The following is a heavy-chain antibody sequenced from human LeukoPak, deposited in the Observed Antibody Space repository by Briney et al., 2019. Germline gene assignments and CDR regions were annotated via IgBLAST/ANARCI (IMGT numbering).Heavy chain of an antibody. D-gene: IGHD5-18*01. J-gene: IGHJ4*02. CDR2: ISSSSSYI. V-gene: IGHV3-21*01. CDR3: ARIRGYSYGYESMGY. CDR1: GFTFSSYS. Sequence: PGGSLRLSCAASGFTFSSYSMNWVRQAPGKGLEWVSSISSSSSYIYYADSVKGRFTISRDNAKNSLYLQMNSLRAEDTAVYYCARIRGYSYGYESMGYWGQGTLVTVSS.